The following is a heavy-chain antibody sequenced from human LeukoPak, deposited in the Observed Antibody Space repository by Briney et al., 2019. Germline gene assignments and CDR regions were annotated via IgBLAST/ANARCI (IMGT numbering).Heavy chain of an antibody. Sequence: SETLSLTCTVSGGSISSSSYYWGWIRQPPGKGLEWIGNIHYSGSTYYNPSLKSRATISVDTSKNQFSLKLSSVTAADTAVYYCASTDYGGNSRRSAFDIWGQGTMVTVSS. CDR1: GGSISSSSYY. CDR2: IHYSGST. D-gene: IGHD4-23*01. J-gene: IGHJ3*02. V-gene: IGHV4-39*01. CDR3: ASTDYGGNSRRSAFDI.